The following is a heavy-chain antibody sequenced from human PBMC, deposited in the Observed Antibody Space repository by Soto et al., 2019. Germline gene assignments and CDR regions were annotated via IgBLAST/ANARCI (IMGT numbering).Heavy chain of an antibody. CDR1: GCSISRYG. CDR3: ARYSSGGYKSDPVDV. V-gene: IGHV4-59*01. J-gene: IGHJ6*02. CDR2: IYYSGRT. Sequence: PLETLSLTCTVSGCSISRYGWSWIRHPPGTGLEXIWYIYYSGRTNYNPSLNIRVTISVDTSKNKFSLKLSSVTAADTDVYYWARYSSGGYKSDPVDVWGQGTTVTVSS. D-gene: IGHD6-19*01.